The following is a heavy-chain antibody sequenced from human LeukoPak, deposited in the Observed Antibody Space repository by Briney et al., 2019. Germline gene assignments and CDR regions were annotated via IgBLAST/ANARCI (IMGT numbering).Heavy chain of an antibody. D-gene: IGHD3-22*01. CDR2: IFPGDSDT. V-gene: IGHV5-51*01. CDR1: GYRFTTYW. Sequence: GESLKISCKGSGYRFTTYWIGWVRQMLGKGLEWMGIIFPGDSDTRYSPSFQGQVTISADKSISTAYLQWTSLKASDTAIYYCARRYYYDSSGYFDYWGQGILVTVSS. CDR3: ARRYYYDSSGYFDY. J-gene: IGHJ4*02.